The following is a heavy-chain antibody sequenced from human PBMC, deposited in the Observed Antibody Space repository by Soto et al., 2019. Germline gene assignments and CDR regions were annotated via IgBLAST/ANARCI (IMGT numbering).Heavy chain of an antibody. V-gene: IGHV4-39*01. CDR2: MHYTGTT. Sequence: PSETLSLTCTVSGGSISISSFYWGWIRQPPGKGLEWIGSMHYTGTTYYNPSLRSRVTTSVDTSKNQFSLNLNSVIAADTAVYYCVRRTSTGATDYWGQGTLVTVSS. D-gene: IGHD2-8*02. CDR3: VRRTSTGATDY. CDR1: GGSISISSFY. J-gene: IGHJ4*02.